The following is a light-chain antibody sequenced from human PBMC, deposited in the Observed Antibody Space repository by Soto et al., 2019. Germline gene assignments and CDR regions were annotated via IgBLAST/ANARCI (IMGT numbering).Light chain of an antibody. J-gene: IGKJ4*01. CDR2: DAS. V-gene: IGKV3-11*01. Sequence: EIVLTQSPATLSLSPGERATLSCRASQSVSNYLAWFQQKPAQAPRLLIYDASNRATGIPARFSGSGSGTDYTLPISSLEPEDFAVYYCQQRSSWPLLTFGGGTKVEI. CDR1: QSVSNY. CDR3: QQRSSWPLLT.